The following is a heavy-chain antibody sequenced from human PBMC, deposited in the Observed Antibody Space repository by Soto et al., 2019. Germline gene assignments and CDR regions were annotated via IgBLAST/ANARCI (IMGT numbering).Heavy chain of an antibody. V-gene: IGHV3-23*01. CDR3: AKVTAYSQYPPS. CDR2: VSGGGGTT. J-gene: IGHJ4*02. Sequence: EVQLLESGGGLVQPGGSLRLSCAASGFTFSTYAMSWVRQAPGKGLEWVSVVSGGGGTTYYADSVKGRFTISRDNAKNSLEQQMNSLTAEGTAVYYCAKVTAYSQYPPSWGQGTLVTDSS. D-gene: IGHD4-4*01. CDR1: GFTFSTYA.